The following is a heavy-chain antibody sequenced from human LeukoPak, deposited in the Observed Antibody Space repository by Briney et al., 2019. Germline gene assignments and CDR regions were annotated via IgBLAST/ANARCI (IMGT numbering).Heavy chain of an antibody. CDR2: IYYSGST. J-gene: IGHJ4*02. CDR3: ARHSLLAVALDY. CDR1: GGSISSYY. D-gene: IGHD6-19*01. Sequence: SETLSLTCTVSGGSISSYYWSWIRQPPGKGLEWIGYIYYSGSTNYNPSLKSRVTISVDTSKNQFSLKLSSVTAADTAVYYCARHSLLAVALDYWGQGTLVTVSS. V-gene: IGHV4-59*08.